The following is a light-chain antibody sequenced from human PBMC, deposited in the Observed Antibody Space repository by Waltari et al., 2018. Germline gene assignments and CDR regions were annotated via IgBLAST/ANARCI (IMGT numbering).Light chain of an antibody. CDR1: SSNIGSNY. CDR3: AAWDDSLSGVV. J-gene: IGLJ2*01. V-gene: IGLV1-47*01. Sequence: PPSASGTPGQRVPISCSGSSSNIGSNYVYWYQQLPGTAPKLLIYRNNQRPSGVPDRFSGSKSGTSASLAISGLRSEDEADYYCAAWDDSLSGVVFGGGTKLTVL. CDR2: RNN.